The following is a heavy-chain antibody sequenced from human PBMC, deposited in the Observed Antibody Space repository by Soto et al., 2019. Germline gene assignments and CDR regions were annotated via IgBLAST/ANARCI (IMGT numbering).Heavy chain of an antibody. CDR1: VGTFSSYA. Sequence: SVKVSCKASVGTFSSYAISWVRQAPGQGLEWMGGIIPIFGTANYAQKFQGRVTITADESTSTAYMELSSLRSEDTAVYYCARGSGSYSFYYYGMDVWGQGTTVTVSS. D-gene: IGHD1-26*01. V-gene: IGHV1-69*13. CDR2: IIPIFGTA. CDR3: ARGSGSYSFYYYGMDV. J-gene: IGHJ6*02.